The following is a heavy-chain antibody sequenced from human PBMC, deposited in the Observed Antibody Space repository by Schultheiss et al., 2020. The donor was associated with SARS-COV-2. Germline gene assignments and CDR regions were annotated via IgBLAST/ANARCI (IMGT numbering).Heavy chain of an antibody. CDR3: ARGALWGSSSYFDY. CDR2: ISYDGSNK. D-gene: IGHD6-13*01. V-gene: IGHV3-30*03. Sequence: GESLKISCAASGFTFSSYAMSWVRQAPGKGLEWVAVISYDGSNKYYADSVKGRFTISRDNAKNSLYLQMNSLRAEDTAVYYCARGALWGSSSYFDYWGQGTLVTVSS. J-gene: IGHJ4*02. CDR1: GFTFSSYA.